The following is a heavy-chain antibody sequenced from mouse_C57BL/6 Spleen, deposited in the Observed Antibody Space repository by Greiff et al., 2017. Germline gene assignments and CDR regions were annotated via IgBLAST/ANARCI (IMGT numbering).Heavy chain of an antibody. V-gene: IGHV1-18*01. CDR2: INPNNGGT. CDR1: GYTFTDYN. J-gene: IGHJ1*03. D-gene: IGHD2-1*01. Sequence: VQLQQSGPELVKPGASVKIPCKASGYTFTDYNMDWVKQSHGKSLEWIGDINPNNGGTIYNQKFKGKATLTVDNSSSTAYMELRSLTSEDTAVYYCARRDDGNWYFDVWGTGTTGTVSS. CDR3: ARRDDGNWYFDV.